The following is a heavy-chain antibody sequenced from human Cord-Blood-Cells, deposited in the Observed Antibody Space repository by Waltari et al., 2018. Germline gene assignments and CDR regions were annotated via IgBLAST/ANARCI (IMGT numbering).Heavy chain of an antibody. V-gene: IGHV1-69*01. CDR1: GGTFSSYA. Sequence: QVQLVQSGAEVTKPGSSVKVSCKASGGTFSSYAISWVRQAPGQGLEWMGGIIPIFGTANYAHKFQGRVTITAEEATSTAYMELSSLRSEDTAVYYCARPGGYCGGDCYSIYFQHWGQGTLVTVSS. CDR3: ARPGGYCGGDCYSIYFQH. J-gene: IGHJ1*01. CDR2: IIPIFGTA. D-gene: IGHD2-21*01.